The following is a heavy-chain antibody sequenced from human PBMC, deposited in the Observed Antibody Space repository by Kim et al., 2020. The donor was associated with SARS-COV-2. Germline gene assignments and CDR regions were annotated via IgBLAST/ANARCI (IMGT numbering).Heavy chain of an antibody. J-gene: IGHJ4*02. D-gene: IGHD5-12*01. CDR1: GFTFSNVN. V-gene: IGHV3-15*01. CDR2: FKSKTEGGTT. Sequence: GGSLRLSCAASGFTFSNVNMAWVHQAPGKGLEWVGHFKSKTEGGTTDYPAPVKGRFIISRDDSKNTLYLQMNSLKTEDTAVYYCTTAGSGYGVRWGQGTLVTVSS. CDR3: TTAGSGYGVR.